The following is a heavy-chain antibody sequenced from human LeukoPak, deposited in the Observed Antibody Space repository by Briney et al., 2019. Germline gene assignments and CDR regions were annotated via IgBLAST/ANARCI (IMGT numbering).Heavy chain of an antibody. D-gene: IGHD6-13*01. CDR2: ISSSSNYI. CDR3: ARDQGSSSCFDY. V-gene: IGHV3-21*01. Sequence: GGSLRLSCAASGFTFSSYSMNWVRQAPGKGLEWVSSISSSSNYIYYADSVKGRFTISRDNAKNSLYLQMNSLRAEDTAVYYCARDQGSSSCFDYWGQGTLVTVSS. J-gene: IGHJ4*02. CDR1: GFTFSSYS.